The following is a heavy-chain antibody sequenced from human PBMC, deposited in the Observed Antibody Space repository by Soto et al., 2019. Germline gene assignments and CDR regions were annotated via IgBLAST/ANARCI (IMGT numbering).Heavy chain of an antibody. V-gene: IGHV3-23*01. J-gene: IGHJ4*02. Sequence: GGSLRLSCAASGFTFSSYAMSWVRQAPGKGLEWVSAISGSGGSTYYADSVKGRFTISRDNSKNTLYLQMNSLRAEDTAVYYCAKRVYDILTGAIDYWGQGTLVTVSS. CDR2: ISGSGGST. CDR1: GFTFSSYA. D-gene: IGHD3-9*01. CDR3: AKRVYDILTGAIDY.